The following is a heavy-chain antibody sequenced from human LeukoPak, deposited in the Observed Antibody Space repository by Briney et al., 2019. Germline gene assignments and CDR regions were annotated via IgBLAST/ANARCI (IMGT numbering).Heavy chain of an antibody. D-gene: IGHD6-13*01. J-gene: IGHJ6*03. CDR2: MNPNSGNT. V-gene: IGHV1-8*01. Sequence: GSVKVSCKASGYTFTSYEINWVRQATGQGLEWMGWMNPNSGNTGYAQKFQGRVTMTRNTSISTAYMELSSLRSEDTAVYYCAREFSSSWLTYYYYYMDVWGKGTTVTVSS. CDR3: AREFSSSWLTYYYYYMDV. CDR1: GYTFTSYE.